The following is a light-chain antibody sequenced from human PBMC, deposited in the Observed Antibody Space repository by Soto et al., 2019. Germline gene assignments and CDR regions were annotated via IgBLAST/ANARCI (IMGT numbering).Light chain of an antibody. J-gene: IGLJ1*01. V-gene: IGLV2-14*03. Sequence: QSALTQPASVSGSPGQSVTISCAGTSSDVGGYNFVSWYQQHPGKAPQLMIYDVSSRPSGVSNRFSGSKSGNTASLTISGLQAEDEADYYFSSYTSSYTYVVGTGTKLTVL. CDR2: DVS. CDR3: SSYTSSYTYV. CDR1: SSDVGGYNF.